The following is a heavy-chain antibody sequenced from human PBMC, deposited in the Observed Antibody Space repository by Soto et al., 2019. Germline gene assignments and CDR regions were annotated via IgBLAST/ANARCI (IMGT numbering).Heavy chain of an antibody. V-gene: IGHV1-8*01. J-gene: IGHJ4*02. CDR3: VRSGRRPGIDY. CDR2: VNPNSNET. D-gene: IGHD5-12*01. CDR1: GYTFSSYD. Sequence: QVQLVQSGADVKKPGASVKVSCEASGYTFSSYDISWVRQASGQGLEWMGWVNPNSNETDYAQKFQGRVTMTGNTSIRTAYMELRSLRSDDTAVYYCVRSGRRPGIDYWGQGTLVTVSS.